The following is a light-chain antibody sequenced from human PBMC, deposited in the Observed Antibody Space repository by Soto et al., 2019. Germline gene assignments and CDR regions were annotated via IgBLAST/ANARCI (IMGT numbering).Light chain of an antibody. Sequence: DIQMTQSPSSLSASVGDRVTITCRATQTVSTYLNWFQQKPGKAPKLLIYAASSLQSGVPSRFSGIGSGTDFTLTISSLQPEDFATYYCQQSYSTPYTVGQGTKLEIK. CDR1: QTVSTY. CDR3: QQSYSTPYT. CDR2: AAS. J-gene: IGKJ2*01. V-gene: IGKV1-39*01.